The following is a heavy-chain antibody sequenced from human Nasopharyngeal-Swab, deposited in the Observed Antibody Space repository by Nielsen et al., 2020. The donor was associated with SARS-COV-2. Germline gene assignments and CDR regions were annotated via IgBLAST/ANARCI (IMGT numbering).Heavy chain of an antibody. D-gene: IGHD3-10*01. V-gene: IGHV3-13*01. CDR3: ARDDYYYGSGSFTNGFDV. CDR2: IGTAGDT. CDR1: GFTFSSYD. J-gene: IGHJ6*02. Sequence: GESLKISCAASGFTFSSYDMHWVRQATGKGLEWVSAIGTAGDTYYPGSVKGRFTISRENAKNSLYLQMNSLRAEDTAVYYCARDDYYYGSGSFTNGFDVWGQGTTVTVSS.